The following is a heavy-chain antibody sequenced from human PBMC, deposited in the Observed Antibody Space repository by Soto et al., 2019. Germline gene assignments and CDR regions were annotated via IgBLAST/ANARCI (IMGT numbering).Heavy chain of an antibody. Sequence: LSVTCTVSGGSISSYYWSWIRQPPGKGLEWIGYIYYSGSTNYNPSLKSRVTISVDTSKNQFSLKLSSVTAADTAVYYCARDRGQTGYYYYGMDVWGQGTTVTVSS. CDR1: GGSISSYY. CDR2: IYYSGST. CDR3: ARDRGQTGYYYYGMDV. V-gene: IGHV4-59*01. J-gene: IGHJ6*02.